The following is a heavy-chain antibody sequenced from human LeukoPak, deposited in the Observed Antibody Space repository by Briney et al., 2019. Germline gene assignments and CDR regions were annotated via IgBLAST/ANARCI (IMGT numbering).Heavy chain of an antibody. CDR2: INPNSGGT. Sequence: ASVKVSCKTSGYTFTGYLVHWVRQAPGQGLEWMGWINPNSGGTNYAQKFQGWVTMTRDTSTSTAYMELSRLRSDDTAVYYCARDSEYCSGGSCYGFRRGGYGMDVWGQGTTVTVSS. V-gene: IGHV1-2*04. J-gene: IGHJ6*02. CDR1: GYTFTGYL. CDR3: ARDSEYCSGGSCYGFRRGGYGMDV. D-gene: IGHD2-15*01.